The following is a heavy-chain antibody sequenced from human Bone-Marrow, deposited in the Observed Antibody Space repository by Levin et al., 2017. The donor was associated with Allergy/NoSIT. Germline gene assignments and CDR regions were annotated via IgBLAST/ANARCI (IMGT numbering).Heavy chain of an antibody. Sequence: PGGSLRLSCSASGFSFSNYVMHWVRQAPGKGLEYVSAITEIGTNTYYADSVRGRFTISRDNSRNTLYLQMTSLRPEDTAIYYCVKDALEPMPGDCWGQGTLVTVSS. CDR3: VKDALEPMPGDC. D-gene: IGHD2-2*01. CDR2: ITEIGTNT. CDR1: GFSFSNYV. V-gene: IGHV3-64D*06. J-gene: IGHJ4*02.